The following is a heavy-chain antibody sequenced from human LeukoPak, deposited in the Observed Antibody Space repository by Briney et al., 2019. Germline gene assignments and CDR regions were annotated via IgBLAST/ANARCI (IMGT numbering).Heavy chain of an antibody. J-gene: IGHJ3*01. CDR2: ISAYNGNT. CDR3: ARRGLVAGIYDLAYGFDL. D-gene: IGHD3/OR15-3a*01. CDR1: GYTFTSYG. Sequence: GASVKVSCKASGYTFTSYGISWVRQAPGQGLEWMGWISAYNGNTNYAQKLQGRVTMTTDTSTSTAYMELRSLRSDDTAVYYCARRGLVAGIYDLAYGFDLWGQGTMVTVSS. V-gene: IGHV1-18*01.